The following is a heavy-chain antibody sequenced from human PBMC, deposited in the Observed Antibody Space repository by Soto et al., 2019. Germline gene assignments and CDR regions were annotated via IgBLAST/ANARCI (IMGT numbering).Heavy chain of an antibody. D-gene: IGHD3-3*01. CDR1: GFTFSSYA. V-gene: IGHV3-30-3*01. CDR2: ISYDGSNK. Sequence: GGSLRLSCAASGFTFSSYAMHWVRQAPGKGLEWVAVISYDGSNKYYADSVKGRFTISRDNSKNTLYLQMNSLRAEDTAVYYCARARGITIFGVVIDYYYYGMDVWGQGTTVTVSS. J-gene: IGHJ6*02. CDR3: ARARGITIFGVVIDYYYYGMDV.